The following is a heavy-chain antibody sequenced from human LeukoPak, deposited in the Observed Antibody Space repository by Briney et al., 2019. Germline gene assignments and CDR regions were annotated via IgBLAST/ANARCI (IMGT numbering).Heavy chain of an antibody. J-gene: IGHJ4*02. D-gene: IGHD5-12*01. Sequence: GESLKISCKASGYSFTSYFIGWGRQMPGKGLEWMGIIHPSDSDTRYSPSFEGQVTISADKSISTAYLQWSSLKASDTAMYYCARSVATMAPHYFDYWGQGTLVTVSS. CDR3: ARSVATMAPHYFDY. V-gene: IGHV5-51*01. CDR2: IHPSDSDT. CDR1: GYSFTSYF.